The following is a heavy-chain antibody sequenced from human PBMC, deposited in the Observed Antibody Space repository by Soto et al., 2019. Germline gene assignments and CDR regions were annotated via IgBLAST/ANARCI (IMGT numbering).Heavy chain of an antibody. V-gene: IGHV1-3*01. Sequence: QVQLVQSGAEVKKPGASVKVSCKASGYTFTSYAMHWVRQAPGQRLEWMGWINAGNGNTKYSQKFQGRVTITRDTSASTAYMELSSLRSEDTAVYYCARDLIPVVRGVMNWFDPWGQGTLATVSS. CDR1: GYTFTSYA. J-gene: IGHJ5*02. CDR2: INAGNGNT. CDR3: ARDLIPVVRGVMNWFDP. D-gene: IGHD3-10*01.